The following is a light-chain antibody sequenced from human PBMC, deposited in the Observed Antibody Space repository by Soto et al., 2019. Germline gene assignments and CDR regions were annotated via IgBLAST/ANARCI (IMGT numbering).Light chain of an antibody. J-gene: IGKJ3*01. V-gene: IGKV3D-20*01. CDR1: QSISSY. CDR3: QQYGSSLT. Sequence: EIVLTQSPATLSLSPGERATLSCGASQSISSYLAWYQQKPGLAPRLLIYDASSRATGIPDRFSGSGSGTDFTLTISRLEPEDFAVYHCQQYGSSLTFGPGTKVDIK. CDR2: DAS.